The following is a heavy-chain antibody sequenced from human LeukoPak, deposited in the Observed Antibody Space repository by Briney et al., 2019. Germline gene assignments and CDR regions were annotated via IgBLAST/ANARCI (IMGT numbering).Heavy chain of an antibody. Sequence: GGSLRLSCAASGFTFSNAWMSWVRQAPGKGLEWVSRIKSKTDGGTTDYAAPVKGRFTISRDDSKNTLYLQMNSLKTEDTAVYYCTADRYDFWSGYTDYWGQGTLVTVSS. J-gene: IGHJ4*02. CDR1: GFTFSNAW. CDR2: IKSKTDGGTT. D-gene: IGHD3-3*01. CDR3: TADRYDFWSGYTDY. V-gene: IGHV3-15*01.